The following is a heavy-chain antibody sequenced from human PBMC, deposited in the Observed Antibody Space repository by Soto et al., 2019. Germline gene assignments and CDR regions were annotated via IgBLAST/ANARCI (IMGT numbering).Heavy chain of an antibody. D-gene: IGHD4-4*01. V-gene: IGHV3-74*01. Sequence: EVQLVESGGGLVQPGGSLRLSCAASEFTFSTYWMHWVRQAPGKGLEWDARIDTTGSTTTYAGSVQGRFTISRDNAKNTLYLQMHSVRDEDTAVYYCASVSAAQYYYGMDAWGQGTTVTVSS. J-gene: IGHJ6*02. CDR1: EFTFSTYW. CDR3: ASVSAAQYYYGMDA. CDR2: IDTTGSTT.